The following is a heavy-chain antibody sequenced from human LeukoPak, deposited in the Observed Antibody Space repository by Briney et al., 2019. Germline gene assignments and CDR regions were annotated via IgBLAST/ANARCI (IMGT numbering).Heavy chain of an antibody. J-gene: IGHJ4*02. Sequence: GGSLRLSCAGSGFIFNNYAMHWVRQPPGKGLEWVSGISGSGGSTYYADSVKGRFTISRDNSKNTLYLQMNSLRAEDTAVYYCAKYAIAAAGTFDYWGQGTLVTVSS. D-gene: IGHD6-13*01. CDR2: ISGSGGST. CDR3: AKYAIAAAGTFDY. V-gene: IGHV3-23*01. CDR1: GFIFNNYA.